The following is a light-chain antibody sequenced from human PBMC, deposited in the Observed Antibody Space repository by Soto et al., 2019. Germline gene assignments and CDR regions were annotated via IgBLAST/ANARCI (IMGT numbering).Light chain of an antibody. CDR1: QNVGSN. Sequence: EIVMTQSPATLSVSPGESATLSCRAGQNVGSNLAWYQQKSGQAPRLLIYGASTRATGFPARFSGSGSGTEFTLTITRLHSEDFAVYYGQQSNTWARSFGGGNKVEI. CDR2: GAS. V-gene: IGKV3-15*01. CDR3: QQSNTWARS. J-gene: IGKJ4*01.